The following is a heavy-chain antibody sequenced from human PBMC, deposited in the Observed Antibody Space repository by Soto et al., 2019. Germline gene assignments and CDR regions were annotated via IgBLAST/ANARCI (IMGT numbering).Heavy chain of an antibody. V-gene: IGHV4-4*07. D-gene: IGHD3-22*01. CDR2: IYTSGST. J-gene: IGHJ3*02. CDR1: GGSISSYY. Sequence: QVHLQESGPGLVKPSETLSLTCTVSGGSISSYYWSWIRQPAGKGLEWIGRIYTSGSTNYIPSLRSRVTMSVDTSKNQFSLKLSSVTAADTAVYYCARQYYYDTSGHGFDIWGQGTMVTVSS. CDR3: ARQYYYDTSGHGFDI.